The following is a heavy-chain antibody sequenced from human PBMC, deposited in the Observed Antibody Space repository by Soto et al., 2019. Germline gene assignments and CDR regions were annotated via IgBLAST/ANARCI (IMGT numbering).Heavy chain of an antibody. CDR1: GFTFSSYG. D-gene: IGHD3-16*02. CDR3: AKGNALSDYYYYGMDV. V-gene: IGHV3-30*18. J-gene: IGHJ6*02. Sequence: QVQLVESGGGVVQPGRSLRLSCAASGFTFSSYGMHWVRQAPGKGLEWVAVISYDGSNKYYADSVKGRFTISRDNSKNTLYLQMNSLRAEDTAVYYCAKGNALSDYYYYGMDVWGQGTTVTVSS. CDR2: ISYDGSNK.